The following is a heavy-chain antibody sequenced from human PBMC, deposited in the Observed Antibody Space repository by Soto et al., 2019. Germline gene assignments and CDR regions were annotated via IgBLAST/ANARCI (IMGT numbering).Heavy chain of an antibody. V-gene: IGHV1-8*01. D-gene: IGHD2-2*01. CDR1: GYTLTSYD. CDR3: ATSLIVVPAAITDY. CDR2: MNPNSGNT. J-gene: IGHJ4*02. Sequence: ASVKVSCKASGYTLTSYDINCVRQAPGQGLEWMGWMNPNSGNTGYAQKFQGRVTMTRNTSISTAYMELSSLRSEDTAVYYCATSLIVVPAAITDYWGQGTLVTVSS.